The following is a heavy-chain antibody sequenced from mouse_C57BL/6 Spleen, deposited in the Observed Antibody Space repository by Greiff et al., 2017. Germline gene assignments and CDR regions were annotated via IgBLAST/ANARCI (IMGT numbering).Heavy chain of an antibody. CDR3: TTWGSSYWYFDV. CDR2: IDPENGDT. CDR1: GFNIKDDY. V-gene: IGHV14-4*01. J-gene: IGHJ1*03. Sequence: EVKLMESGAELVRPGASVKLSCTASGFNIKDDYMHWVKQRPEQGLEWIGWIDPENGDTEYASKFQGKATITADTSSNTAYLQLSSLTSEDTAVYYWTTWGSSYWYFDVWGTGITVTVSS. D-gene: IGHD1-1*01.